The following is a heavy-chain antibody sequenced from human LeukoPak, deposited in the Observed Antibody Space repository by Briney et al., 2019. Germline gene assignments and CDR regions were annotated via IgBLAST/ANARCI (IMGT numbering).Heavy chain of an antibody. D-gene: IGHD3-10*01. CDR3: AKVMTRTMVRGVPPSDY. J-gene: IGHJ4*02. Sequence: GGSLRLSCAASGFTFSSYAMTWVRQAPGEGLEWVSTISGSGGSTYYADSVKGRFTISRDNSKNTLYLQMSSLRAEDTAVYYCAKVMTRTMVRGVPPSDYWGQGTLVTVSS. CDR1: GFTFSSYA. CDR2: ISGSGGST. V-gene: IGHV3-23*01.